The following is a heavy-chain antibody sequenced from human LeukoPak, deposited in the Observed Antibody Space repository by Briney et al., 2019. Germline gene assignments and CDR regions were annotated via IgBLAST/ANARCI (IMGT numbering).Heavy chain of an antibody. V-gene: IGHV4-34*01. CDR2: INHSGST. CDR3: ARDTPTIVVVPAAQFDY. D-gene: IGHD2-2*01. Sequence: PSETLSLTCAVYGGSFSGYYWSWIRQPPGKGLEWIGEINHSGSTNYNPSLKSRVTISVDTSKNQFSLKLSSVTAADTAVYYCARDTPTIVVVPAAQFDYWGQGTLVTVSS. CDR1: GGSFSGYY. J-gene: IGHJ4*02.